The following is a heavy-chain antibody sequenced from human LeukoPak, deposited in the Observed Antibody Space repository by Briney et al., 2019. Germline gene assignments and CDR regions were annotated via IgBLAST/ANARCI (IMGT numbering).Heavy chain of an antibody. V-gene: IGHV3-7*05. CDR1: GFILSNYW. Sequence: PGGSLRLSCTATGFILSNYWMSWVRQAPGKGLEWVANIKQDGREQFYVDSLKGRFTISRDNAKNSLYLQMNSLRAEDTAMYYCATISQRSLDPWGQGTLVTVSS. J-gene: IGHJ5*02. D-gene: IGHD3-9*01. CDR3: ATISQRSLDP. CDR2: IKQDGREQ.